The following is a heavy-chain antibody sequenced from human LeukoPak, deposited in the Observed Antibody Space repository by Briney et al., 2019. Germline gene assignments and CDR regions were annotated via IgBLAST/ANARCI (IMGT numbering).Heavy chain of an antibody. Sequence: SETLSLTCTVSGGSMSSYYWSWIRQPPGKGLEWIGYIYYSGSTNYNPSLKSRVTISVDTSKKQFSLKLSSVTAADTAVYYCARGGSRGRSGSYRFDYWGQGTLVTVSS. D-gene: IGHD3-16*02. J-gene: IGHJ4*02. V-gene: IGHV4-59*12. CDR2: IYYSGST. CDR1: GGSMSSYY. CDR3: ARGGSRGRSGSYRFDY.